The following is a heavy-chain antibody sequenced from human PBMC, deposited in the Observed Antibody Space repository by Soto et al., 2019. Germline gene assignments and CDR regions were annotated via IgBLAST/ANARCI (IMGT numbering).Heavy chain of an antibody. CDR2: ISSSRSYI. V-gene: IGHV3-21*01. J-gene: IGHJ4*02. CDR1: GFTFSRYS. D-gene: IGHD6-13*01. CDR3: ATEGHNYSRGHPEC. Sequence: PLGTMRLSCALSGFTFSRYSMNWFLHSPGKGLVWVSSISSSRSYIHYADSVMVRFTSSRDHAKNSWPLHIHSLRAEDTPVHYFATEGHNYSRGHPECWDRGTLLAVST.